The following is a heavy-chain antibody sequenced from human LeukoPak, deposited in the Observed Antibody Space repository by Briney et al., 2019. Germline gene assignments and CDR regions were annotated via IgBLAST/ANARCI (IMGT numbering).Heavy chain of an antibody. CDR1: GFTFSSYW. CDR3: ARSPNCGGDCS. Sequence: GGSLRLSCAVSGFTFSSYWMHWVRQAPGKGRVWVSRINSDGSSTTYADSVKGRFTISRDNAKSTLYLQMNSLRAEDTAVYHCARSPNCGGDCSWGQGTLVTVSS. CDR2: INSDGSST. D-gene: IGHD2-21*02. J-gene: IGHJ5*02. V-gene: IGHV3-74*03.